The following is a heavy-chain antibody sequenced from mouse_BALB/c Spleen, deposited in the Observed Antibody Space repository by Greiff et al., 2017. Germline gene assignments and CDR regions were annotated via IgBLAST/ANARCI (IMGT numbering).Heavy chain of an antibody. CDR2: IYPGDGDT. CDR1: GYAFSSYW. V-gene: IGHV1-80*01. J-gene: IGHJ4*01. D-gene: IGHD3-1*01. Sequence: VQLVESGAELVRPGSSVKISCKASGYAFSSYWMNWVKQRPGQGLEWIGQIYPGDGDTNYNGKFKGKATLTADKSSSTAYMQLSSLTSEDSAVYFCARTGSYAMDYWGQGTSVTVSS. CDR3: ARTGSYAMDY.